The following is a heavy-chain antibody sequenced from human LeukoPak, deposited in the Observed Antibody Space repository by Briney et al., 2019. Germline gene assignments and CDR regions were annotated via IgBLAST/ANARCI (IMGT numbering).Heavy chain of an antibody. V-gene: IGHV1-2*02. J-gene: IGHJ4*02. D-gene: IGHD1-26*01. CDR1: GYTFTDLTEYY. Sequence: ASVKVSCKASGYTFTDLTEYYIHWVLQAPGQGLEWMGWIDPNNGGTKYAQKFQGRVTMTRDMSMNTAYMELSSLTSDDTTVYYCASRLGGSSEGYEFWGQGPLVTVSS. CDR3: ASRLGGSSEGYEF. CDR2: IDPNNGGT.